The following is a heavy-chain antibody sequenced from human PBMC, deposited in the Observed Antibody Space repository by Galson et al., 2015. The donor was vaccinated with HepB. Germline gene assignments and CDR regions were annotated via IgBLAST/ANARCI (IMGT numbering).Heavy chain of an antibody. D-gene: IGHD3-10*01. J-gene: IGHJ6*02. V-gene: IGHV3-30*18. CDR1: GFTFSNYG. CDR3: AKGRGLFTDYAYYDMDV. Sequence: SLRLSCAASGFTFSNYGMHWVRQTPDKGLQWVAVLSYDGLNKYYADSVKGRFTISRDNSKNTLYLQLNSLRAEDTAVYYCAKGRGLFTDYAYYDMDVWGQGTTVTVSS. CDR2: LSYDGLNK.